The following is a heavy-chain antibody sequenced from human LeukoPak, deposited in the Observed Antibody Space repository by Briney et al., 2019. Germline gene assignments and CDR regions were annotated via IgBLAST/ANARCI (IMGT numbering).Heavy chain of an antibody. J-gene: IGHJ5*02. CDR2: IIPIFGTA. CDR1: VGTFNSYA. CDR3: ARGLDSSGPYNWFDP. D-gene: IGHD3-22*01. V-gene: IGHV1-69*01. Sequence: GSSVKVSCKASVGTFNSYAISWVRQAPGQGLEWMGGIIPIFGTANYAQKFQGRVTITADESTSTAYMELSSLRSEDTAVYYCARGLDSSGPYNWFDPWGQGTLVTVSS.